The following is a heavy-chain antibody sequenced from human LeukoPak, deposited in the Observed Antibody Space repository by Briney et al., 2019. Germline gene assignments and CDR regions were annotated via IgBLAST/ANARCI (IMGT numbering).Heavy chain of an antibody. D-gene: IGHD4-17*01. V-gene: IGHV3-48*03. CDR2: ISSSGSTI. CDR3: ARDRLGDYETYAFDI. CDR1: GFTFSSYE. Sequence: GGSLRLSCAASGFTFSSYEMNWVRQAPGKGLEWVSYISSSGSTIYYADSVKGRFTISRVNAKNSLYLQMNSLRAEDTAVYYCARDRLGDYETYAFDIWGQGTMVTVSS. J-gene: IGHJ3*02.